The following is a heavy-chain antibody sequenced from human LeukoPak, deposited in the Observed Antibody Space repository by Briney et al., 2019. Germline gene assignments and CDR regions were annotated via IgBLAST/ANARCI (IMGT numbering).Heavy chain of an antibody. Sequence: PSETLSLTCTVSGGSMSTYYWSWIRQSPGKGLEWIGYIYYSWSTSYNPSLKSRLTISIDTSKTQFYLKLSSVTAADTAVYYCARVVYSGSWGYFDYWGQGILVTVSS. CDR3: ARVVYSGSWGYFDY. D-gene: IGHD3-10*01. CDR1: GGSMSTYY. CDR2: IYYSWST. V-gene: IGHV4-59*01. J-gene: IGHJ4*02.